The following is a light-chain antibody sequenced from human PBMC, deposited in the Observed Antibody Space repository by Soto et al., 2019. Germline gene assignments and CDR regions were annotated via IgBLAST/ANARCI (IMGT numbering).Light chain of an antibody. V-gene: IGKV3-15*01. CDR3: QQYNNWPHP. CDR2: GVS. J-gene: IGKJ2*01. Sequence: EIVMTQSPATLSVSPGERATLSCRASQSVSSKLAWFQQKPGQAPSLLIYGVSTRATGVPVRFSGSGSGTEFTLTINSLQSEDFAVYYCQQYNNWPHPFGQG. CDR1: QSVSSK.